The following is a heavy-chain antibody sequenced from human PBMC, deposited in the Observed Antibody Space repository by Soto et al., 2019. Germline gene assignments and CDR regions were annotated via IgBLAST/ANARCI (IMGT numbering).Heavy chain of an antibody. D-gene: IGHD1-26*01. CDR3: AKGAPGWELLGAAFDI. V-gene: IGHV3-23*01. Sequence: GGSLRLSCAASGFTFSSYAMSWVRQAPGKGLEWVSAISGSGGSKYYADSVKGRFTISRDNSKNTLYLQMNSLRAEDTAVDYCAKGAPGWELLGAAFDIWGQGTMVTVSS. CDR2: ISGSGGSK. J-gene: IGHJ3*02. CDR1: GFTFSSYA.